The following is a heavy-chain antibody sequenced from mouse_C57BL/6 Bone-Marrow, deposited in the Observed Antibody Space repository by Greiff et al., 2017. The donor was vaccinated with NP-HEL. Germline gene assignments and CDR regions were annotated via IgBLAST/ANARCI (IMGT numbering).Heavy chain of an antibody. D-gene: IGHD1-1*01. V-gene: IGHV1-80*01. CDR1: GYAFSSYW. CDR2: IYPGDGDT. J-gene: IGHJ2*01. Sequence: QVQLQQSGAELVKPGASVKISCKASGYAFSSYWMNWVKQRPGKGLEWIGQIYPGDGDTNYNGKFKGKATLTADKSSSTAYMQLSSLTSEDSAVYFCASYYYGSSYVFDYWGQGTTLTVSS. CDR3: ASYYYGSSYVFDY.